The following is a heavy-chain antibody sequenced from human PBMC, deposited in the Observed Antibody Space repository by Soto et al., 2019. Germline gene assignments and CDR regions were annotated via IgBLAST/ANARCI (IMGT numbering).Heavy chain of an antibody. CDR1: GGSINNYY. J-gene: IGHJ4*02. CDR2: IYYSGST. CDR3: AMYASDSYPANHFDY. D-gene: IGHD2-8*01. Sequence: SETLSLTCTVSGGSINNYYWSWIRQPPGKGLEWIGYIYYSGSTNYNPSLRSRVTISVDTSKNQFSLKVNSVTAADTAVYYCAMYASDSYPANHFDYWVQGILVTVSS. V-gene: IGHV4-59*01.